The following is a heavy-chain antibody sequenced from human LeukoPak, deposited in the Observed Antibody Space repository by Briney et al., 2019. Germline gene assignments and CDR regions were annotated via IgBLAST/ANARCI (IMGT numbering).Heavy chain of an antibody. CDR2: INPNSGGT. Sequence: ASVKVSCRASGYTFTGYYMHWVRQAAGQGLGWMGWINPNSGGTNYAQKFQGRVTMTRDTSISTAYMELSRLRSDDTAVYYCARDDGSGSYLFDYWGQGTLVTVSS. CDR1: GYTFTGYY. V-gene: IGHV1-2*02. D-gene: IGHD3-10*01. J-gene: IGHJ4*02. CDR3: ARDDGSGSYLFDY.